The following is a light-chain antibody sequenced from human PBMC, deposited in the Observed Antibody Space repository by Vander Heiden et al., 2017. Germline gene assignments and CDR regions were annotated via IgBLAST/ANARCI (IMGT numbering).Light chain of an antibody. J-gene: IGKJ4*01. CDR2: DAS. CDR1: QSVSSY. Sequence: EIVCTQSPATLSLSPGERATLSCRASQSVSSYLAWYQQKPGQAPRLLIYDASNRATGIPARFSGSGSGTDFTLTISSLEPEDFAVYYCQQRSNWRLTFGGGTKVEIK. V-gene: IGKV3-11*01. CDR3: QQRSNWRLT.